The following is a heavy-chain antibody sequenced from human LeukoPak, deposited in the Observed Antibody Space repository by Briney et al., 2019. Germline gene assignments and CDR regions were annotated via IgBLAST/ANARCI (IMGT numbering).Heavy chain of an antibody. J-gene: IGHJ6*02. D-gene: IGHD1/OR15-1a*01. CDR2: ISTTGADT. CDR1: GFAFSSYA. V-gene: IGHV3-23*01. Sequence: GGSLRLSCAASGFAFSSYAMSWVRQAPGQGLEWVSGISTTGADTYYADSVKGRLTVSRDNFKNTLYLQMNSLRAEDTAIYYCAKVAAGTLIDVWGQGTTVIVSS. CDR3: AKVAAGTLIDV.